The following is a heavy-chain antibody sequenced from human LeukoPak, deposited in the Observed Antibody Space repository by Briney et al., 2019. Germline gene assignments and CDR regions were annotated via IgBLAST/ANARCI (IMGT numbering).Heavy chain of an antibody. Sequence: SETLSLTCTVSGGSISSYYLSWIRQPAGKGLEWIGRIYTSGSTNYNPSLKSRVTISVDKSKNQFSLKLSSVTAADTAVYYCARGAPGHYDFWSGYSYLVYWGQGTLVTVSS. V-gene: IGHV4-4*07. D-gene: IGHD3-3*01. CDR2: IYTSGST. J-gene: IGHJ4*02. CDR3: ARGAPGHYDFWSGYSYLVY. CDR1: GGSISSYY.